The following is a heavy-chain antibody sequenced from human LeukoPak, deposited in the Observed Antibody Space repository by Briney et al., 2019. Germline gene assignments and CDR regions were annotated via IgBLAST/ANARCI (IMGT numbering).Heavy chain of an antibody. CDR2: IGTAGDT. D-gene: IGHD3/OR15-3a*01. CDR3: AKLSMDSYYFDY. CDR1: GFTFSSYD. Sequence: GGSLRLSCAASGFTFSSYDMHWVRQATGKGLEWVSAIGTAGDTYYPGSVKGRFTISRDNSKNTLYLQMNSLRAEDTAVYYCAKLSMDSYYFDYWGQGTLVTVSS. V-gene: IGHV3-13*01. J-gene: IGHJ4*02.